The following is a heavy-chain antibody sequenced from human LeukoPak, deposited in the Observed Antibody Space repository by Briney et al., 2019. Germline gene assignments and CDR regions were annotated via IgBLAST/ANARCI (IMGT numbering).Heavy chain of an antibody. CDR3: ATVYSSSPLRPMDV. D-gene: IGHD2-2*01. V-gene: IGHV3-23*01. J-gene: IGHJ6*02. Sequence: GGSLRLSRAVSGFTFNTYVMSWVRQAPGKGLEWVSAISGSGGGTYYVASVKGRFTISRDNSKNTLYLQTNSLRAEDTAVYYCATVYSSSPLRPMDVWGQGTTVTVSS. CDR2: ISGSGGGT. CDR1: GFTFNTYV.